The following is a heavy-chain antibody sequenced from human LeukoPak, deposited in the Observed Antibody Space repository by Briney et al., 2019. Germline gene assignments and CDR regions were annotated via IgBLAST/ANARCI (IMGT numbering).Heavy chain of an antibody. CDR2: ISGSGGGT. CDR3: AKVGITGSTRYFDN. Sequence: GGSLRLSCAASGFTFSSYAMHWVRQAPRKGLEWVSVISGSGGGTFYVDSVKGRFTISRDNSKNTLYLQMNSLRVEDTAVYYCAKVGITGSTRYFDNWGQGTLVTVSS. V-gene: IGHV3-23*01. CDR1: GFTFSSYA. D-gene: IGHD1-7*01. J-gene: IGHJ4*02.